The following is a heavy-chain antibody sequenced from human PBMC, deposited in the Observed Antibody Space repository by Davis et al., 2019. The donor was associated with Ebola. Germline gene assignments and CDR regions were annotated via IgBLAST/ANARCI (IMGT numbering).Heavy chain of an antibody. D-gene: IGHD1-26*01. V-gene: IGHV3-48*03. CDR2: ISSSGSTI. J-gene: IGHJ5*02. CDR3: ARARVGATTSWFDP. CDR1: GFTFINYE. Sequence: GGSLRLSCAASGFTFINYEMNWVRQAPGKGLQWVSYISSSGSTIYYADSVKGRFTISRDNAKNSLYLQMNSLRAEDTAVYYCARARVGATTSWFDPWGQGTLVTVSS.